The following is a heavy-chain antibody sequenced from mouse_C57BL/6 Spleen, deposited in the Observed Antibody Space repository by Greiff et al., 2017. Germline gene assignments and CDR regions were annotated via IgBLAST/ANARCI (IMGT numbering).Heavy chain of an antibody. Sequence: QVQLQQSGAELVRPGASVTLSCKASGYTFTDYEMHWVKQTPVHGLEWIGAIDPETGGTAYNQKFKGKAILTADKSSSTAYMELRSLTSEDSAVYYCTRSGYEGFADWGQGTLVTVSA. CDR3: TRSGYEGFAD. D-gene: IGHD2-2*01. CDR1: GYTFTDYE. V-gene: IGHV1-15*01. J-gene: IGHJ3*01. CDR2: IDPETGGT.